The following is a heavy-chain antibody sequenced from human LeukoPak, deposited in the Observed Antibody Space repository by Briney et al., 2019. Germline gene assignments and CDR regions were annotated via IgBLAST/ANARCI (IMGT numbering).Heavy chain of an antibody. CDR3: ARGYCSGGGCYPYYYYYYMDV. CDR1: GFTFSSYS. J-gene: IGHJ6*03. V-gene: IGHV3-48*04. Sequence: GGSLRLSCAASGFTFSSYSMNWVRQAPGKGLEWVSSISSSGSNKYYADSVKGRFTISRDNAKNSLHLQMNSLRAEDTAVYYCARGYCSGGGCYPYYYYYYMDVWGKGTTVTVSS. D-gene: IGHD2-15*01. CDR2: ISSSGSNK.